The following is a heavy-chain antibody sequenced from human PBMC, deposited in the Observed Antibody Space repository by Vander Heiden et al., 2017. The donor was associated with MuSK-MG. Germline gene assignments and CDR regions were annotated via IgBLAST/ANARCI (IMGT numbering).Heavy chain of an antibody. V-gene: IGHV4-34*01. CDR2: INHSGST. CDR1: GGSFSGYY. D-gene: IGHD6-13*01. J-gene: IGHJ4*02. Sequence: VQLQQWGAGLLKPPEPLSLTCAVYGGSFSGYYWSWIRQPPGKGLEWIGEINHSGSTNYNPSLKSRVTISVDTSKNQFSLKLSSVTAADTAVYYCARWETGAAAGIDYWGQGTLVTVSS. CDR3: ARWETGAAAGIDY.